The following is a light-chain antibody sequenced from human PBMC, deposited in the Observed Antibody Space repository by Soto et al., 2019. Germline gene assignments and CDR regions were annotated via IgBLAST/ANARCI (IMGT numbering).Light chain of an antibody. V-gene: IGLV2-14*03. J-gene: IGLJ1*01. CDR3: SSFTSSNSYV. Sequence: QSVRTQPASGSGAPGQSITISCTGTSSDVGAYNYVSWYQHHPGKAPKLMIYDVSNRPSGVPNRFSGSKSANTASLTISGLQAEDEADYYCSSFTSSNSYVFGSGTKVTV. CDR2: DVS. CDR1: SSDVGAYNY.